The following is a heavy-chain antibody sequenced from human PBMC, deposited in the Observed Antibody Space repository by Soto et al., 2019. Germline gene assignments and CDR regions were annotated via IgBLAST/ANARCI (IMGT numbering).Heavy chain of an antibody. Sequence: SETLSLTCTVSGGSISGGGYYWSWIRQHPGKGLEWIGYIYYSGSTYYNPSLKSRVTISVDTSKNQFSLKLSSVTAADTAVYYCASHRLGYRNYWGGWYDPWGQRTLVNDSS. J-gene: IGHJ5*02. V-gene: IGHV4-31*03. CDR3: ASHRLGYRNYWGGWYDP. D-gene: IGHD4-4*01. CDR1: GGSISGGGYY. CDR2: IYYSGST.